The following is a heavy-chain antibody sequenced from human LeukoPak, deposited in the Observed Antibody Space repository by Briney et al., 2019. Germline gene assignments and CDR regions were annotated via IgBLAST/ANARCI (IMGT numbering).Heavy chain of an antibody. V-gene: IGHV3-23*01. CDR3: AKYEMLDYYYYGMDV. J-gene: IGHJ6*02. Sequence: GGSLRLSCAASGFTFSSYAMSWVRQAPGKGLEWVSAISGSGGSTYYADSVKGRFTISRDNSKNTLYLQMNSLRAEDTAVYYCAKYEMLDYYYYGMDVWGQGTTVTASS. CDR1: GFTFSSYA. D-gene: IGHD5-24*01. CDR2: ISGSGGST.